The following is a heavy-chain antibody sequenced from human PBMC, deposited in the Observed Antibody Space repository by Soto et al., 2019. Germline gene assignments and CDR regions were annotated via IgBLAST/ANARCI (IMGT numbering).Heavy chain of an antibody. Sequence: QVQLQESGPGLVKPSQTLSLTCTVSGGSISSGGYYWSWIRQHPGKGLEWIGYIYYSGSTYYNPSLKSRVTISVDTSKNQFSLKLSSVTAAYTAVYYCARASVVITGYYYYGMDVWGQGTTVTFSS. CDR2: IYYSGST. CDR3: ARASVVITGYYYYGMDV. CDR1: GGSISSGGYY. J-gene: IGHJ6*02. V-gene: IGHV4-31*03. D-gene: IGHD3-22*01.